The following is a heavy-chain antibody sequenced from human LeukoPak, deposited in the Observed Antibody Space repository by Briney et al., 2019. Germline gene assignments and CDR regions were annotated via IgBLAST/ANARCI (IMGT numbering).Heavy chain of an antibody. CDR1: GGTVISYA. CDR2: IIPIFGTA. CDR3: AREDFGVVNSYYYYGMDV. J-gene: IGHJ6*02. Sequence: AAVTVSYKASGGTVISYAISWVGQAPGQGGEGMGGIIPIFGTANYAQKFQGRVTITADESTSTAYMELSSLRSEDTAVYYCAREDFGVVNSYYYYGMDVWGQGPTVTVSS. V-gene: IGHV1-69*13. D-gene: IGHD3-3*01.